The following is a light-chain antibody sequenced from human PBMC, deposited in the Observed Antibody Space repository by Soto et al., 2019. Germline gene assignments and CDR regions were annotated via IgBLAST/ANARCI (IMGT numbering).Light chain of an antibody. V-gene: IGKV4-1*01. CDR1: QSVLYSSNNKNY. CDR2: WAS. J-gene: IGKJ2*01. CDR3: QQYYTIPYT. Sequence: DFVMTQSPDSLPVSLGERATINCKSSQSVLYSSNNKNYLAWYQQRPGQPPKLLIYWASARESGVPDRFSGSGSGTDFTLTISSLQAEDVAVYYCQQYYTIPYTFGHGTKLEIK.